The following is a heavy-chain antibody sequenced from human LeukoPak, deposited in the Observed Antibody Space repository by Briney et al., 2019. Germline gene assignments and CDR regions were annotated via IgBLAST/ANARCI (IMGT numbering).Heavy chain of an antibody. J-gene: IGHJ4*02. CDR3: ATVFKGSSLQDY. D-gene: IGHD3-10*01. CDR1: GFTITNNW. Sequence: GGSLRLSCTVSGFTITNNWMYWVRQAPGRGLVWVSRIKMDERSAVYADSVKGRFIISRDNAKNTVYLQMNSLRAEDTAVYYCATVFKGSSLQDYWGQGTLVTVSS. CDR2: IKMDERSA. V-gene: IGHV3-74*03.